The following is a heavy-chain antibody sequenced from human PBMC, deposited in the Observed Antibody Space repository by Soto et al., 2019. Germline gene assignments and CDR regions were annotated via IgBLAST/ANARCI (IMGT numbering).Heavy chain of an antibody. V-gene: IGHV4-59*01. CDR1: GGSISSYY. CDR3: ARLYSGYDFYYYGMDV. CDR2: IYYSGST. D-gene: IGHD5-12*01. J-gene: IGHJ6*02. Sequence: QVQLQESGPGLVKPSETLSLTCTVSGGSISSYYWSWIRQPPGKGLEWIGYIYYSGSTNYNPSLKSRVTISVDTSKNQFSLKLSSVTAADTAVYYCARLYSGYDFYYYGMDVWGQGTTVTVSS.